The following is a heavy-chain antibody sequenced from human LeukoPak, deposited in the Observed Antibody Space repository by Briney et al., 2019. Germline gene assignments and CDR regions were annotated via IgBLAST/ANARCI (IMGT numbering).Heavy chain of an antibody. J-gene: IGHJ5*01. V-gene: IGHV5-51*01. CDR3: ARRADYYGLFES. D-gene: IGHD3-10*01. Sequence: GGSLKISCKGSGYTFTNYWIAWVRQMPGKGLEWMGIIHPGDSDTRYSPSFQGQITISADKSINTAYLQWSSLKASDTTMYYCARRADYYGLFESWGQGTLVTVSS. CDR1: GYTFTNYW. CDR2: IHPGDSDT.